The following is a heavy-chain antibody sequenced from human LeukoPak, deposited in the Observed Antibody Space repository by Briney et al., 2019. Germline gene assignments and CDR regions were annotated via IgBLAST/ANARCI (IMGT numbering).Heavy chain of an antibody. CDR3: ARGGGFSSTGYNWFDP. J-gene: IGHJ5*02. D-gene: IGHD2-2*01. CDR1: GYTFTSYD. CDR2: MNPNRGNT. Sequence: ASVKVSCKASGYTFTSYDINWVRQATGQGLEWMGWMNPNRGNTRYAQKFRGRGTMTTTASTSTAYMELGSLRSEDTAVYYCARGGGFSSTGYNWFDPWGQRTLVTVS. V-gene: IGHV1-8*01.